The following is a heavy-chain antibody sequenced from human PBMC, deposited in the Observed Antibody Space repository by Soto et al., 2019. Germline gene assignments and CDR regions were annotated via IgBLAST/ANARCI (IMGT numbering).Heavy chain of an antibody. Sequence: SETLSLTCTVSGGSISSSIYYGGWIRQPPGKGLEWIGSIFYSGSTYYNPSLKSRVTISVDTSKNQFSLKLSSVTAADTAVYYCARHAQWIIRAYWGQGSLVTVSS. J-gene: IGHJ4*02. V-gene: IGHV4-39*01. CDR2: IFYSGST. D-gene: IGHD5-12*01. CDR1: GGSISSSIYY. CDR3: ARHAQWIIRAY.